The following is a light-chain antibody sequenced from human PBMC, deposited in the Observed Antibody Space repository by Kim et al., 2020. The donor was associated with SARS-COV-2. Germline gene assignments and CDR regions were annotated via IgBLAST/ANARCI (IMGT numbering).Light chain of an antibody. J-gene: IGKJ2*01. CDR2: VAS. CDR1: QGVSSN. Sequence: SVSPGERATLSCRASQGVSSNLASYQQKCGPAPRLLIYVASTRATGIPARFSGSGSGTEFTLTISSMQSADLAVYYCQQYNNWPYTFGQGTKLEI. V-gene: IGKV3-15*01. CDR3: QQYNNWPYT.